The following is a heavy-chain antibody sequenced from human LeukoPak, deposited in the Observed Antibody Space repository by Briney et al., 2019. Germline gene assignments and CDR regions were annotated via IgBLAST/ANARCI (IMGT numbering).Heavy chain of an antibody. D-gene: IGHD5-18*01. Sequence: GRSLRLSCAASVFTFSSYGMHWVRQAPGKGLEWVALIWYDGSNKYYADSVKGRFTISRDNSKNTLYLQMNSLRAEDTAVYYCAKTHSVKGYTYGYFDYWGQGTLVTVSS. V-gene: IGHV3-33*06. J-gene: IGHJ4*02. CDR3: AKTHSVKGYTYGYFDY. CDR2: IWYDGSNK. CDR1: VFTFSSYG.